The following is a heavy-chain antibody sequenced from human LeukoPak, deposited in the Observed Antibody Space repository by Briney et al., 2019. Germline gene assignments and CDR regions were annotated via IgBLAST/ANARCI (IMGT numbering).Heavy chain of an antibody. CDR2: IDTSPSTI. J-gene: IGHJ6*02. CDR1: GFTFSSYT. D-gene: IGHD6-13*01. V-gene: IGHV3-48*02. CDR3: ARVEQKPRAVCGMDV. Sequence: GGSLRLSCAASGFTFSSYTMNWVRQAPGKGLEWVPYIDTSPSTIYYADSVKGRFAISRDNAKTSLYLQMNSLRDEDTAMYCCARVEQKPRAVCGMDVWGQGTTVTVSS.